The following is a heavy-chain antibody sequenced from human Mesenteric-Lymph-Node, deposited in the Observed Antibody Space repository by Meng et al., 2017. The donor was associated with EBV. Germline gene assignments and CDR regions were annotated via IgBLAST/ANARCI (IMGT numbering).Heavy chain of an antibody. CDR3: ARRPRVGYGDFNY. CDR1: VGSNISNKW. CDR2: LYQSGGK. Sequence: VRLKWSVPGRVMTWGTLSLTCAVPVGSNISNKWWTWGRKPPGKGLEWFGELYQSGGKKHSPSMKSRVTISVDKSTNEFSLKLTSLTAADTAVYFCARRPRVGYGDFNYWGQGNLVTVSS. V-gene: IGHV4-4*02. J-gene: IGHJ4*02. D-gene: IGHD5-12*01.